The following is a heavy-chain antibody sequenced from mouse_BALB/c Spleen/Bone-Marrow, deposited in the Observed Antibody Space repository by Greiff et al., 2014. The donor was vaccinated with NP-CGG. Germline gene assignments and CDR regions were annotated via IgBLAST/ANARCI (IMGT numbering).Heavy chain of an antibody. J-gene: IGHJ4*01. D-gene: IGHD2-2*01. CDR3: AGYGYYDAMDY. CDR1: GFTFSSFG. CDR2: ISSGSSTI. Sequence: EVQGVESGGGLVQPGGSRKLSCAASGFTFSSFGMHWVRQAPEKGLEWVAYISSGSSTIYYADTVKGRFTISRDNPKNTLFLQMTSLRSEDTAMYYCAGYGYYDAMDYWGQGTSVTVSS. V-gene: IGHV5-17*02.